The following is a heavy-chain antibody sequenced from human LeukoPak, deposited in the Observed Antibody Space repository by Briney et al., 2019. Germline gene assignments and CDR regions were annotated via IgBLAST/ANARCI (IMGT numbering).Heavy chain of an antibody. CDR3: AREYCSDGTCYYYYGMDV. D-gene: IGHD2-15*01. Sequence: GALRLSCAASGFTFSDYYMSWIRQAPGKGLEWVSYITSSATAIYYTDSVKGRFTISRDNAKNSLYLQMNSLRAEDTAVYYCAREYCSDGTCYYYYGMDVWGHGTTVTVSS. J-gene: IGHJ6*02. CDR1: GFTFSDYY. CDR2: ITSSATAI. V-gene: IGHV3-11*01.